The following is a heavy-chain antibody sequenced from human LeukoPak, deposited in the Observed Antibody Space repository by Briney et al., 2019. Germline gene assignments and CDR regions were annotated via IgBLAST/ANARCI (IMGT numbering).Heavy chain of an antibody. D-gene: IGHD6-13*01. J-gene: IGHJ4*02. CDR3: ARDPIAAVGIFDY. V-gene: IGHV1-69*13. CDR1: GGTFSSYA. Sequence: SVTVSCKASGGTFSSYAISWVRQAPGQGLEWMGGVIPIFGTANYAQKFQGRVTITADESTSTAYMELSSLRSEDTAVYYCARDPIAAVGIFDYWGQGTLVTVSS. CDR2: VIPIFGTA.